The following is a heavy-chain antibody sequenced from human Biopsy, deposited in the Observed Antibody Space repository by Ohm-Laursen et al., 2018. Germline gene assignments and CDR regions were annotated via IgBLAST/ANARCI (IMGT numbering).Heavy chain of an antibody. V-gene: IGHV4-34*01. Sequence: GTLSLTCAVYGGSFSGYYWSWIRQPPGKGLEWIGEINHSGSTIYNPSLKSRVTISVDTSKNQFSLKLSSVTAADTAVYYCARGRLRAVARFDYWGQGTLVTVSS. D-gene: IGHD6-19*01. CDR2: INHSGST. CDR3: ARGRLRAVARFDY. CDR1: GGSFSGYY. J-gene: IGHJ4*02.